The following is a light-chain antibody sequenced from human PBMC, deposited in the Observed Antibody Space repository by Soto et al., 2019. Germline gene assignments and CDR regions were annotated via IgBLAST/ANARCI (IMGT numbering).Light chain of an antibody. V-gene: IGKV3-15*01. CDR1: QSVSSN. CDR3: QELNSYPRT. Sequence: EIVMTQSPVTLPVSPGERVTLSCRASQSVSSNLAWYQQKPGQAPSLLIYGAFTRATGIPARFSGSGSGTDFTLTISSLQPEDFATYYCQELNSYPRTFGQGTRLE. J-gene: IGKJ5*01. CDR2: GAF.